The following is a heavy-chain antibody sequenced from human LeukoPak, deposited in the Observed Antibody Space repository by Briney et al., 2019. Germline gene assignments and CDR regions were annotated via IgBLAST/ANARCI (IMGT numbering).Heavy chain of an antibody. J-gene: IGHJ3*02. CDR1: GYTFTGYY. D-gene: IGHD2-21*02. CDR2: INPNSGGT. Sequence: ASVKVSCKASGYTFTGYYMHWVRQAPGQGLEWMGWINPNSGGTNYAQKFQGRVTMTRDTSISTAYMELSRLRSDDTAVYYCAREFRIVVVTATDAFDIWGQGTMVTVSS. V-gene: IGHV1-2*02. CDR3: AREFRIVVVTATDAFDI.